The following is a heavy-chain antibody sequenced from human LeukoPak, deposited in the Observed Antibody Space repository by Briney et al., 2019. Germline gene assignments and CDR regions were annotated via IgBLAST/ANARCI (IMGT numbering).Heavy chain of an antibody. J-gene: IGHJ4*02. Sequence: ASVKVSCKSSGFTFTDEYIHWVRQAPGQGLEWMGWINPYSGAISYAQRFQGRVTLTRDTSISTAYMELSRLTSGDTAVYYCARDPKSQLLLDYWGQGTLVTVSS. CDR3: ARDPKSQLLLDY. D-gene: IGHD2-2*01. CDR2: INPYSGAI. CDR1: GFTFTDEY. V-gene: IGHV1-2*02.